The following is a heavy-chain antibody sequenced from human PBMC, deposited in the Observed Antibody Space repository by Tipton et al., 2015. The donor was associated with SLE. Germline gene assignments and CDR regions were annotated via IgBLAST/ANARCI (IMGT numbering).Heavy chain of an antibody. V-gene: IGHV3-74*02. CDR3: VTWEHLDSFDMDV. Sequence: QLVQSGGGLVQPGGSLKLSCAASGFTFSNSWMQWVRQAPGRGLVWVSRIDPDGRITDYADSVKGRFTISRDNARNTLYLQMNGLRAEDTAVYYCVTWEHLDSFDMDVWGKGTTVSVSS. CDR2: IDPDGRIT. D-gene: IGHD1/OR15-1a*01. J-gene: IGHJ6*03. CDR1: GFTFSNSW.